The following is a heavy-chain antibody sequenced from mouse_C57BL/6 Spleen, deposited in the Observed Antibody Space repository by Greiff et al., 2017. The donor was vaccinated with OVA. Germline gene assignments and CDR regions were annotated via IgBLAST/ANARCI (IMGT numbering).Heavy chain of an antibody. D-gene: IGHD1-1*01. CDR3: ASYDYYGNSPYAMEY. Sequence: EVKVEESGGGLVQPGGSLSLSCAASGFTFTDYYMSWVRQPPGQALEWLGFIRNKANGYKTEYSVSVKGRFTISRDNSQSILYLQMNALRAEDSATYSSASYDYYGNSPYAMEYWGQGTSVTVSS. V-gene: IGHV7-3*01. J-gene: IGHJ4*01. CDR1: GFTFTDYY. CDR2: IRNKANGYKT.